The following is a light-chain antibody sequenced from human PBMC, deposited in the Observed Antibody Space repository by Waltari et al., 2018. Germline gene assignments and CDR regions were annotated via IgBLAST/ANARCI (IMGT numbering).Light chain of an antibody. CDR2: GGS. V-gene: IGKV3-15*01. CDR1: QSVDSN. J-gene: IGKJ1*01. CDR3: QQYSSWPLWT. Sequence: EIVMTQSPATLSLSPGEEATLSCRASQSVDSNFSSYQQKPGQPPPRLIFGGSGRATGVPARFSCSGSGTEYTITIGSLQSEDSAVYYRQQYSSWPLWTFGQGTKVEIK.